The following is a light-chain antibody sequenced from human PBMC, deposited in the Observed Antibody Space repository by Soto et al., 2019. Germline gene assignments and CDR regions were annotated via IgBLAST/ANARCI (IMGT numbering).Light chain of an antibody. J-gene: IGKJ4*01. CDR2: DAS. Sequence: DIQMTQSPSTLSASLGDRVTITCRASQGISRWLAWYQQKPGKAPKFLISDASSLASGVPSRFSGSGSGTDFTLTISRLEPEDFAVYYCQQYGSSLTFGGGTKVDIK. CDR3: QQYGSSLT. V-gene: IGKV1-5*01. CDR1: QGISRW.